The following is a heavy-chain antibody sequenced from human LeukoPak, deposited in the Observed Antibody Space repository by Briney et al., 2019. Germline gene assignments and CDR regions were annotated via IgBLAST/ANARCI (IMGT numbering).Heavy chain of an antibody. CDR2: INHSGST. CDR1: GGSSSVYS. CDR3: ARADQQRFDY. Sequence: PSETLSLTCAVYGGSSSVYSWSWIRHPPGKGLEWIGEINHSGSTNYNPSLKSRVTISVDTSKNQFSLKLSSVTAADTAVYYCARADQQRFDYWGQGTLVTVSS. V-gene: IGHV4-34*01. D-gene: IGHD2-2*01. J-gene: IGHJ4*02.